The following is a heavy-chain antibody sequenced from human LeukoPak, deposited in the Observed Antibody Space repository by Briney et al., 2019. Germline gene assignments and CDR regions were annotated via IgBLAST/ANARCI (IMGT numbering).Heavy chain of an antibody. CDR3: ARDSNFDY. J-gene: IGHJ4*02. CDR1: GFSVSNNY. CDR2: IYGDGRT. V-gene: IGHV3-66*02. D-gene: IGHD2/OR15-2a*01. Sequence: PGGSLRLSCVVSGFSVSNNYIIWVRQAPGNGLERVSVIYGDGRTSHSASVRGRFTISRDNSKNIVSLQMNSLRAEDTAVYYCARDSNFDYWGQGTLVTVSS.